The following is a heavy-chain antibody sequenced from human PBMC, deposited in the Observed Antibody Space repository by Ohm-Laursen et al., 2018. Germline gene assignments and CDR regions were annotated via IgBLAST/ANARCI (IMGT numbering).Heavy chain of an antibody. D-gene: IGHD2-15*01. CDR2: ISSSSSYI. J-gene: IGHJ3*02. V-gene: IGHV3-21*04. Sequence: SLRLSCAAPGFTFSSYSMNWVRQAPGKGLEWVSSISSSSSYIYYADSVKGRFTISRDNSKNTLFLQMSSLRAEDTAVYYCASLGYCSGGSCLWAFDIWGQGTMVTVSS. CDR1: GFTFSSYS. CDR3: ASLGYCSGGSCLWAFDI.